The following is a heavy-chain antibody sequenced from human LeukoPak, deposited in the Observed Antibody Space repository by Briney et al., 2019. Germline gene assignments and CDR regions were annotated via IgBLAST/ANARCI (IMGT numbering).Heavy chain of an antibody. D-gene: IGHD6-13*01. CDR3: AGGFDSSKMAS. Sequence: SETLSLTCTVSGGSISSAGHYWSWIRQHPGKGLEWIGCIYDSRFTYYNPSLESRVTISVDSSEEQLSLKLTSVTAADTAVYYCAGGFDSSKMASWGQGTLVTVSS. CDR1: GGSISSAGHY. J-gene: IGHJ5*02. CDR2: IYDSRFT. V-gene: IGHV4-31*03.